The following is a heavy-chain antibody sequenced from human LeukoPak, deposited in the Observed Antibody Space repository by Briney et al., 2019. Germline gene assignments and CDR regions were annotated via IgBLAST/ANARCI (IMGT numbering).Heavy chain of an antibody. CDR1: GFTFSTYD. Sequence: PGGSLRLSCAASGFTFSTYDMHWVRQAPGKGLEWVAFIRYDGSNKYYADSVKGRFTISRDNSKNTLYLQMNSLRAEDTAVYYCADLGYCSGGSCYSLGYWGQGTLVTVSS. J-gene: IGHJ4*02. D-gene: IGHD2-15*01. CDR2: IRYDGSNK. CDR3: ADLGYCSGGSCYSLGY. V-gene: IGHV3-30*02.